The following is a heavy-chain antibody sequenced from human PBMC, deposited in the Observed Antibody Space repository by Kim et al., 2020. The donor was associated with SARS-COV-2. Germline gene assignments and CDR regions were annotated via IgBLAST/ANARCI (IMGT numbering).Heavy chain of an antibody. CDR1: GGSFSGYY. Sequence: SETLSLTCAVYGGSFSGYYWSWIRQPPGKGLEWIGEINHSGSTNYNPSLKSRVTISVDTSKNQFSLKLSSVTAADTAVYYCARVKGVTIFGVVNRGWFDPWGQGTLVTVSS. CDR3: ARVKGVTIFGVVNRGWFDP. D-gene: IGHD3-3*01. J-gene: IGHJ5*02. V-gene: IGHV4-34*01. CDR2: INHSGST.